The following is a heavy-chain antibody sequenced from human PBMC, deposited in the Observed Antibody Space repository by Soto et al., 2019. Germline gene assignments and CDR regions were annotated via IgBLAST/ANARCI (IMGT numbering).Heavy chain of an antibody. CDR1: GYTFTSYY. CDR2: INPSGGST. J-gene: IGHJ4*02. V-gene: IGHV1-46*03. D-gene: IGHD1-1*01. Sequence: ASVKVSCKASGYTFTSYYIQWVRQAPGQGLEWMGIINPSGGSTNYAQKFQGRVTMTRDASTSTVYMELSSLRSEGTAIYYCSRGYPPRDQLGNLPGAFWRQGTLVTVSS. CDR3: SRGYPPRDQLGNLPGAF.